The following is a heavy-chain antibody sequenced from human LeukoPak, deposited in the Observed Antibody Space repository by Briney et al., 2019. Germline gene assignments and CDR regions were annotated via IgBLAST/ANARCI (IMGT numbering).Heavy chain of an antibody. CDR1: GFTFTSSA. CDR3: AADLRDSSSWYVRSY. J-gene: IGHJ4*02. D-gene: IGHD6-13*01. Sequence: ASVKVSCKASGFTFTSSAVQWVRQARGQRLEWIGWIVVGSGNTNYAQKFQERVTITRDMSTGTAYMELSSLRSEDTAVYYCAADLRDSSSWYVRSYWGQGTLVTVSS. CDR2: IVVGSGNT. V-gene: IGHV1-58*01.